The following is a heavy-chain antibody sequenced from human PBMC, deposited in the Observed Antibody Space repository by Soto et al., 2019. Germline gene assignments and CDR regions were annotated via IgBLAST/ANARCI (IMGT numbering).Heavy chain of an antibody. CDR2: IYSGGST. Sequence: PGGSLRLSCAAPGFTVSSNYMSWVRQAPGKGLEWVSVIYSGGSTYYADSVKGRFTISRDNSKNTLYLQMNGLRAEDTAVYYCARVPRLRLSNYYYYYMDVWGKGTTVTVSS. CDR3: ARVPRLRLSNYYYYYMDV. CDR1: GFTVSSNY. D-gene: IGHD5-12*01. V-gene: IGHV3-66*01. J-gene: IGHJ6*03.